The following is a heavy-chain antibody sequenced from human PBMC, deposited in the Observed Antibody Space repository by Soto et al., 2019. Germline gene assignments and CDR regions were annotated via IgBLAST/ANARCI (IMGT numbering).Heavy chain of an antibody. V-gene: IGHV1-69*13. CDR1: GGTFSSYA. Sequence: AVRVSCKASGGTFSSYAISWVRQAPGQGLEWMGGIIPIFGTANYAQKFQGRVTITADESTSTAYMELSSLRSEDTAVYYCARAGSSSSPYYYGMDVWGQGTTVTVSS. CDR3: ARAGSSSSPYYYGMDV. J-gene: IGHJ6*02. CDR2: IIPIFGTA. D-gene: IGHD6-6*01.